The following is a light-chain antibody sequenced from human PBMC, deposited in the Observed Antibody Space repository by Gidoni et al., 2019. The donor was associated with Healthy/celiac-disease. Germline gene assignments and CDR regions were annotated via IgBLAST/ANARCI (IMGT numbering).Light chain of an antibody. J-gene: IGKJ4*01. CDR2: DAS. V-gene: IGKV3-11*01. CDR1: QSVSSY. CDR3: QQRSNWPPGT. Sequence: DIVLTQSPATLSLSPGGRATLSCRASQSVSSYLAWYQQKPGQAPRLLIYDASNRATGIPARFSGSGSGTDFTLTISSLEPEDFAVYYCQQRSNWPPGTFGGGTKVEIK.